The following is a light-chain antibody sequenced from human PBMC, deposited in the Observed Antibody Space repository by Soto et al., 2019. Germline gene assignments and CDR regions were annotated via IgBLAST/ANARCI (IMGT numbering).Light chain of an antibody. Sequence: QSVLTQPPSVSGAPGQRVTISCTGSSSNIAAGYDVHWYQQLPGTAPKLLIYGNSNRPSGVPDRFSGSKSGTSASLSITGLQAEDEADYYSQSYDSSLSGSYVFGTGTKLTVL. CDR1: SSNIAAGYD. CDR3: QSYDSSLSGSYV. V-gene: IGLV1-40*01. J-gene: IGLJ1*01. CDR2: GNS.